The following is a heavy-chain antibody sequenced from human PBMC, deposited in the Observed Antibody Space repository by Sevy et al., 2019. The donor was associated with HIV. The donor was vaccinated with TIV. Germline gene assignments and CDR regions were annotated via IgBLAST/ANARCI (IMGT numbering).Heavy chain of an antibody. CDR2: VYYSGTT. V-gene: IGHV4-39*01. CDR3: ARRRRGDYNQTYDY. D-gene: IGHD2-21*02. Sequence: SETLSLTCTVSGASITSNSYYWDWIRQPPGKGLAWIGSVYYSGTTYYSSSLKSRVTISVDMSKNQFSLTVRSVTAADTAVYYCARRRRGDYNQTYDYWGQGTLVTISS. CDR1: GASITSNSYY. J-gene: IGHJ4*02.